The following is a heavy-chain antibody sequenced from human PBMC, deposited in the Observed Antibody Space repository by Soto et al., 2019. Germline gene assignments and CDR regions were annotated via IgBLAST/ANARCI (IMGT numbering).Heavy chain of an antibody. CDR1: GFSFSSYA. Sequence: GGSLRLSCVASGFSFSSYAMSWVRQAPGKGLEWVSVISGSDGSTYYADSVKGRFTISRDNSKNTLYLQMNSLRAEDTAVYYCAKDRERDAWYQDYWGQGTLVTVSS. J-gene: IGHJ4*02. V-gene: IGHV3-23*01. CDR2: ISGSDGST. CDR3: AKDRERDAWYQDY. D-gene: IGHD6-13*01.